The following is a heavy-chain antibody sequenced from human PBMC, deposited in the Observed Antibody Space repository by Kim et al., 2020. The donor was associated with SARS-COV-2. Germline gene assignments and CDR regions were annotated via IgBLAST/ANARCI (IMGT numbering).Heavy chain of an antibody. J-gene: IGHJ6*02. V-gene: IGHV3-15*01. CDR2: KTDGGTT. Sequence: KTDGGTTDYAAPVNGRFTISRDDAKNTMYLQVNSLKPEDTAVYYCTTGGGVWGQGTTVTVSS. CDR3: TTGGGV. D-gene: IGHD3-10*01.